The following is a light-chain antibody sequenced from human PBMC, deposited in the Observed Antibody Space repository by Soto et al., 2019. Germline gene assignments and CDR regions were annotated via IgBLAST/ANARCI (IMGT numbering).Light chain of an antibody. J-gene: IGKJ1*01. CDR2: RAS. V-gene: IGKV1-5*03. Sequence: DIRMTQSPSTLSASVGDRVTITCRASQNINNFLAWFQQKPGKAPKLLIYRASTLESGVPSRFSGSGSGTEFTLTISSVQPDDFASYYCQQFSNYWTFGQGTRVEIK. CDR1: QNINNF. CDR3: QQFSNYWT.